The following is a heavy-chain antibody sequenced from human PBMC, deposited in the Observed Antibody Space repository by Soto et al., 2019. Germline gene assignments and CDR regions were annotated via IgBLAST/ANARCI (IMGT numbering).Heavy chain of an antibody. CDR3: ARYAPLPIEAATPFRYYYYGMDV. V-gene: IGHV4-34*01. Sequence: SETLSLTCAVYGGSFRGYYWSWIRQPPGKGLGWIGEINHSGSTNYNPSLKSRVTISVDTSKNQFSLKLSSVTAADTAVYYCARYAPLPIEAATPFRYYYYGMDVWGQGTTVTVSS. D-gene: IGHD2-15*01. CDR2: INHSGST. CDR1: GGSFRGYY. J-gene: IGHJ6*02.